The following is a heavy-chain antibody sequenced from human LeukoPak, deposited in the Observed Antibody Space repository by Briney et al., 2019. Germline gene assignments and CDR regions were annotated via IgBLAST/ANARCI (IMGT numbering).Heavy chain of an antibody. Sequence: GGSLRLSCTASGFTVSSNYMTWVRQAPGKGLEWVSLLYSAGSTYYADSVTGRFTISRDNSQNTPYLQMNSLRPDDTAVYYCARGFRSNPHDAFDIWGQGTMVTVSS. V-gene: IGHV3-66*02. D-gene: IGHD1-26*01. J-gene: IGHJ3*02. CDR1: GFTVSSNY. CDR2: LYSAGST. CDR3: ARGFRSNPHDAFDI.